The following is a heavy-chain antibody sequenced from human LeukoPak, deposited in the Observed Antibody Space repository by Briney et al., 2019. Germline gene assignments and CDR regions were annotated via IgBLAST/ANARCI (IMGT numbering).Heavy chain of an antibody. V-gene: IGHV3-7*01. CDR2: IKQDGSEK. J-gene: IGHJ5*02. CDR3: ARVGSYCDSSGQTDWFDP. CDR1: GFTFSIFW. Sequence: PGRSLRLSCAASGFTFSIFWMSWVSQAPGKGLEWVANIKQDGSEKYYVDSVKGRFTICRDNAKNSLYLQMNSLRAEDTAVYYCARVGSYCDSSGQTDWFDPWGQGTLVTAS. D-gene: IGHD3-22*01.